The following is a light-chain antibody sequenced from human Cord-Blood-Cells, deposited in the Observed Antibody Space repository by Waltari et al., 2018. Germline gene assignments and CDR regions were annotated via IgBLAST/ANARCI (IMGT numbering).Light chain of an antibody. CDR3: SSYTSSSTVV. Sequence: QSALTQPASVSGSPGQSLTISCPGTSSAVGGYTYVSWYQQHPGKAPKLMIYDVSNRPSGVSNRFSGSKSGNTASLTISGLQAEDEADYYCSSYTSSSTVVFGGGTKLTVL. CDR2: DVS. J-gene: IGLJ2*01. CDR1: SSAVGGYTY. V-gene: IGLV2-14*01.